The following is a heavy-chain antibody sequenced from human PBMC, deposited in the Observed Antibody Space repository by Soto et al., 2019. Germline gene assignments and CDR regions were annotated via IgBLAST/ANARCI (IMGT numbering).Heavy chain of an antibody. V-gene: IGHV4-4*07. CDR2: INTGGST. CDR1: GGSISSYY. CDR3: ATDSSSSSGVDY. D-gene: IGHD6-6*01. J-gene: IGHJ4*02. Sequence: PSETLSLTCIVSGGSISSYYWSWIRQPAGKGLEWIGRINTGGSTNYNPSLKSRVTMSVDTSKNQFSLKLSSVTAADTAMYYCATDSSSSSGVDYWGQGTLVTVSS.